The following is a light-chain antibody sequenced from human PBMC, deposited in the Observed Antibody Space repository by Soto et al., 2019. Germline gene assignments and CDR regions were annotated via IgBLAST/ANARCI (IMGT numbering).Light chain of an antibody. J-gene: IGKJ2*01. CDR2: SAS. V-gene: IGKV3-15*01. Sequence: IVMTQSPATLSVSPGERVTLSCRASQSVSSNLAWYQQKPGQAPRLLIYSASTRATGIPARFSGSGSGTEFTLAITSLQSEDFAVYFCQQYVIWPPTFTFDQGTKLEIK. CDR3: QQYVIWPPTFT. CDR1: QSVSSN.